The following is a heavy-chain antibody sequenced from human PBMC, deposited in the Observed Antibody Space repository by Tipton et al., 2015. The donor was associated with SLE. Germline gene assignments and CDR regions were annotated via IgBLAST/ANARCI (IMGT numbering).Heavy chain of an antibody. J-gene: IGHJ6*02. V-gene: IGHV4-59*01. Sequence: TLSLTCTVSGGSMTSFYWRWIRQPPGKGLEDIGYIYYSGSTNYDPSLKSRVTISIDTSKNQFSLRLSSVTAADTAVYYCARGSPGRSEGHYKDYHYGIDVWGQGTTVTVSS. CDR2: IYYSGST. CDR3: ARGSPGRSEGHYKDYHYGIDV. D-gene: IGHD3-10*01. CDR1: GGSMTSFY.